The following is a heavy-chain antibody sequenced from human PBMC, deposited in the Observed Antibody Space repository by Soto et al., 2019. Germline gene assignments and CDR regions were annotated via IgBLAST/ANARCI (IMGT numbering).Heavy chain of an antibody. V-gene: IGHV3-23*01. J-gene: IGHJ4*02. CDR1: GFTFSSYA. CDR2: ISGSGGST. D-gene: IGHD3-16*01. CDR3: AGLGELVY. Sequence: GGSLRLSCAASGFTFSSYAMSWVRQAPGKGLEWVSGISGSGGSTDYADSVKGRFTISRDNSKNTLYLQMNSLRAEDTAAYYCAGLGELVYWGQGTLVTVSS.